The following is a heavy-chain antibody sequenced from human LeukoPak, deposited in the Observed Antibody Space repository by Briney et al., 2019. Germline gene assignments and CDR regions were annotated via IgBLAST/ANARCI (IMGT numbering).Heavy chain of an antibody. CDR2: IYYSGST. D-gene: IGHD6-6*01. J-gene: IGHJ5*02. CDR1: GGSISSYY. V-gene: IGHV4-59*01. CDR3: ARDLARDGRLNWFDP. Sequence: PSETLSLTCTVSGGSISSYYWSWIRQPPGKGLEWIGYIYYSGSTNYNPSLKSRVTISVDTSKNQFSLKLSSVTAADTAVYYCARDLARDGRLNWFDPWGQGTLVTVSS.